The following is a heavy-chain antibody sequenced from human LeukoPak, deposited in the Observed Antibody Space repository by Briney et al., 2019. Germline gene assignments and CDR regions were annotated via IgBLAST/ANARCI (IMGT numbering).Heavy chain of an antibody. CDR3: AREFKGSWYDWEFDY. CDR1: GYTFAGYY. J-gene: IGHJ4*02. V-gene: IGHV1-2*04. CDR2: INPNSGGT. D-gene: IGHD6-13*01. Sequence: GASVKVSCTASGYTFAGYYMHWVRQAPGQGLEWMGWINPNSGGTNYAQKFQGWVTMTRDTSISTAYMELSRLRSDNTAVYYCAREFKGSWYDWEFDYWGQGTLVTVSS.